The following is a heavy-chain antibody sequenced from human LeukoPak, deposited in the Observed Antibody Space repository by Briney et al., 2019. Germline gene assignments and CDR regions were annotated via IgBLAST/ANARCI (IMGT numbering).Heavy chain of an antibody. CDR1: GFTFSSYW. Sequence: GGSLRLSCAASGFTFSSYWMHWVRQAPGKGLVWAPRINSDGSSTSYADSVKGRFTISRDNAKNSLYLQMNSLRAEDTAVYYCARDKGDYDFWSGYPLNYMDVWGKGTTVTVSS. J-gene: IGHJ6*03. CDR2: INSDGSST. D-gene: IGHD3-3*01. V-gene: IGHV3-74*01. CDR3: ARDKGDYDFWSGYPLNYMDV.